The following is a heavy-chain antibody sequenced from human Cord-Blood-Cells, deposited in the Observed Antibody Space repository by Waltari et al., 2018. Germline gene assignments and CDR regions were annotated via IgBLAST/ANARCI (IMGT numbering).Heavy chain of an antibody. J-gene: IGHJ4*02. CDR2: ISGSGGST. V-gene: IGHV3-23*01. CDR1: GFTFSRYA. CDR3: ANGRFLEWLFDY. D-gene: IGHD3-3*01. Sequence: EVPLLESGGGLVQPGGSLSLSCAASGFTFSRYAMSWVRQAPGKGLEWVSAISGSGGSTYYADSVKGRFTISRDNSKNTLYLQMNSLRAEDTAVYYCANGRFLEWLFDYWGQGTLVTVSS.